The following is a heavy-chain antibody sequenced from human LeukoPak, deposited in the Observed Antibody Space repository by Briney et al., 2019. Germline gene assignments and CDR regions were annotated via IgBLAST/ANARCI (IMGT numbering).Heavy chain of an antibody. CDR3: ARLDSLYFYYMDV. J-gene: IGHJ6*03. CDR1: GGSISSTHYY. Sequence: SETLYLTCTVSGGSISSTHYYWGWIRQPPGKGLEWIGSIYYSGSTYYNPSLKSRVTISVDTSKNQFSLRLSSVTAADTAVYYCARLDSLYFYYMDVWGKGTTVTVSS. CDR2: IYYSGST. D-gene: IGHD3-9*01. V-gene: IGHV4-39*01.